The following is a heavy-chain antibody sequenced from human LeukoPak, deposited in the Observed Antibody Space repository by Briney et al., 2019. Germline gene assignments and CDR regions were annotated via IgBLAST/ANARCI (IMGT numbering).Heavy chain of an antibody. D-gene: IGHD3-10*01. Sequence: GASVKVSCKASGYTFTSYGISWVRQAPGQGLEWMGGIIPIFGTANYAQEFQGRVTITTDESTSTAYMELSSLRSEDTAVYYCASSPMVRGVDYNWFDPWGQGTLVTVSS. CDR1: GYTFTSYG. CDR2: IIPIFGTA. V-gene: IGHV1-69*05. CDR3: ASSPMVRGVDYNWFDP. J-gene: IGHJ5*02.